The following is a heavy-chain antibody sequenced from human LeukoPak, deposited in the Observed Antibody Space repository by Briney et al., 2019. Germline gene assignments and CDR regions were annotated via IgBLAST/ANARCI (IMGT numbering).Heavy chain of an antibody. CDR2: ISYDGSNK. D-gene: IGHD2/OR15-2a*01. Sequence: GGSLRLSCAASGFTFSSYGMHWVRQAPGKGLEWVAVISYDGSNKYYADSVKGRFTISRDNSKNTLYPQMNSLRAEDTAVYYCAKGFLTPYWGQGTLVTVSS. CDR1: GFTFSSYG. V-gene: IGHV3-30*18. CDR3: AKGFLTPY. J-gene: IGHJ4*02.